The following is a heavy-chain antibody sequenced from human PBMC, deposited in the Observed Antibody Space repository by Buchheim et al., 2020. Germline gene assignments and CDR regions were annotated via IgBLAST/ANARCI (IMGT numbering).Heavy chain of an antibody. D-gene: IGHD3-3*01. J-gene: IGHJ4*02. Sequence: QVQLVESGGGVVQPGRSLRLSCAASGFTFSSYAMHWVRQAPGKGLEWVTLISYDGSNKYYADSVKGRFTISRDNSKHTLYLQMNSLRAEDTAVYYCARSSGWYDFWSGYYGPFDYWGQGTL. CDR2: ISYDGSNK. CDR1: GFTFSSYA. V-gene: IGHV3-30-3*01. CDR3: ARSSGWYDFWSGYYGPFDY.